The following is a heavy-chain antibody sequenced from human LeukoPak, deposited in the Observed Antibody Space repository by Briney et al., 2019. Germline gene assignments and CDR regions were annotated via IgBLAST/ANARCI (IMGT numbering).Heavy chain of an antibody. J-gene: IGHJ4*02. CDR1: GYSINSGYY. V-gene: IGHV4-38-2*02. CDR3: ARVLKGRAPFDY. Sequence: PSQTLSLTCTVSGYSINSGYYWGWIRQPPGKGLEWIGSIYHSGSTYYNPSLKSRVTISVDTSKNQFSLKLSSVTAAHTAVYYCARVLKGRAPFDYWGQGTLVTVSS. CDR2: IYHSGST.